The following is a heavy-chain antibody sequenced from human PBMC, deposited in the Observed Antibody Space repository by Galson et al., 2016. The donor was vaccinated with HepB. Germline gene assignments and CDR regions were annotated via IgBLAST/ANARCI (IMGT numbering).Heavy chain of an antibody. CDR2: IYYSGTT. Sequence: ETLSLTCTVSGGSISGYYWSWIRQPPGKELEWIGYIYYSGTTNNNPSLKSRVSMSVDTSKRQISLRLSSVTAADTAVYYCARERDSSGWFRGWYFDLWGRGTLVTVSS. V-gene: IGHV4-59*01. CDR3: ARERDSSGWFRGWYFDL. D-gene: IGHD6-19*01. J-gene: IGHJ2*01. CDR1: GGSISGYY.